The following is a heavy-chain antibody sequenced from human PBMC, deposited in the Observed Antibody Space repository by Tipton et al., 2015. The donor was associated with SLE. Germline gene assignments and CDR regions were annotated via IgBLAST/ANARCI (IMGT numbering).Heavy chain of an antibody. V-gene: IGHV3-48*03. D-gene: IGHD7-27*01. J-gene: IGHJ4*02. CDR3: ARGELTGDYFDY. CDR1: GFTFSSYE. Sequence: SLRLSCAASGFTFSSYEMNWVRQAPGKGLEWVSYISSSGSTIYYADSVKGRFTISRDNAKNSLYLQMNSLRAEDTAVYYCARGELTGDYFDYWGQGTPVTVSS. CDR2: ISSSGSTI.